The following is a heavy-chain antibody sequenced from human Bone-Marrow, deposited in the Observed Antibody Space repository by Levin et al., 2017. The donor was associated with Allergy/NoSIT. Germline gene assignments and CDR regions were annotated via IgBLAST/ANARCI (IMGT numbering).Heavy chain of an antibody. J-gene: IGHJ2*01. Sequence: QAGGSLRLSCTASGFTFSDYAIHWVRQAPGKGLEWVTFIWYDGSQKYYADSVRGRFAVSRDNSQNVVFLQMDNLTAEDTAVYYCGRDPICCGHYYDGSDSLWGRGTLVTVSS. CDR3: GRDPICCGHYYDGSDSL. D-gene: IGHD3-22*01. V-gene: IGHV3-33*01. CDR2: IWYDGSQK. CDR1: GFTFSDYA.